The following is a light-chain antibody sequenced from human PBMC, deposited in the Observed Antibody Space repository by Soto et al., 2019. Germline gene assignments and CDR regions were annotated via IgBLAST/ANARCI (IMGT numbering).Light chain of an antibody. CDR3: QQRRNWPWT. Sequence: EIVLTQSPATLSLSPGERATLSCMASQRVSSYLAWYQQKPDQAPRLLIYDASNRATAIPARFSGIGSGTAFTHTPSSLEPEDFSVYYCQQRRNWPWTFGQRTNVELK. CDR2: DAS. J-gene: IGKJ1*01. V-gene: IGKV3-11*01. CDR1: QRVSSY.